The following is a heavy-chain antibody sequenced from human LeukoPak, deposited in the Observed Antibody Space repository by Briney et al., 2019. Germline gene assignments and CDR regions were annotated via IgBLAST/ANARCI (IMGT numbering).Heavy chain of an antibody. Sequence: GGSLRLSCAASGFTFSSYGMHWVRQAPGKGLEWVAVIWYDGSNKYYADSVKGRFTISRDNSKNTLYLQMNSLRAEDTAVYYCARESLYCSSTSCRDPEDYYYYGMDVWGQGTTVTVSS. CDR2: IWYDGSNK. V-gene: IGHV3-33*01. CDR1: GFTFSSYG. D-gene: IGHD2-2*01. CDR3: ARESLYCSSTSCRDPEDYYYYGMDV. J-gene: IGHJ6*02.